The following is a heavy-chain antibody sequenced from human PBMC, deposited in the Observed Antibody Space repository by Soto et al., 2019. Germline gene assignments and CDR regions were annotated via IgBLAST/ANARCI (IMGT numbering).Heavy chain of an antibody. CDR2: ISGSGGST. CDR3: AKELGMGYDSRTG. V-gene: IGHV3-23*01. Sequence: EVQLLESGGGLVQPGGSLRLSCAASGFTFSSYAMSWVRQAPGKGLEWVSAISGSGGSTYYADSVKGRFTISRDNSKNTLYLQMNSRRAEETAVYYCAKELGMGYDSRTGWGQGTLVTVSS. CDR1: GFTFSSYA. D-gene: IGHD3-22*01. J-gene: IGHJ4*02.